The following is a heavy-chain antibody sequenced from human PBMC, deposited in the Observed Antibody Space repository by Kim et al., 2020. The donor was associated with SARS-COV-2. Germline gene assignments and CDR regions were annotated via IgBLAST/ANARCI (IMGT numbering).Heavy chain of an antibody. CDR2: ISSSGSTI. V-gene: IGHV3-11*04. CDR3: ARNYDYVWGSYRYTADY. D-gene: IGHD3-16*02. CDR1: GFTFSDYY. Sequence: GGSLRLSCAASGFTFSDYYMSWIRQAPGKGLEWVSYISSSGSTIYYADSVKGRFTISRDNAKNSLYLQMNSLRAEDTAVYYCARNYDYVWGSYRYTADYWGQGTLVTVSS. J-gene: IGHJ4*02.